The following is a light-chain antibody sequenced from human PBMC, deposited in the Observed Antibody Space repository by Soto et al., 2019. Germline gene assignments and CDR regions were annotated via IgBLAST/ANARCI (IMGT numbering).Light chain of an antibody. CDR2: EDI. CDR3: QSYDSSLSAVV. Sequence: QSVLTQPPSVSGAPGQTFTISCTGSSSNIGARYEVHWYQQLPGTAPKLLIYEDIKRPSGVPDRFSGSKSGASASLASTGLLSEDEAEYYCQSYDSSLSAVVFGGGTKLTVL. CDR1: SSNIGARYE. J-gene: IGLJ2*01. V-gene: IGLV1-40*01.